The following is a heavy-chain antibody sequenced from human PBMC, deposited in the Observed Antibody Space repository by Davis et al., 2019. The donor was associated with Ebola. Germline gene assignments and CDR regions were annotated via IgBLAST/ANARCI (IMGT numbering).Heavy chain of an antibody. CDR3: ARGRREYSYGGFGY. D-gene: IGHD5-18*01. Sequence: MPSETLSLTCAVYASSFSGYYWTWLRQPPGKGLEWIFAIHHSGSTNYNPSLQSRVTISVDTSKNQFSLKLTSVTAADTAVYYCARGRREYSYGGFGYWGQGTLVTVPS. J-gene: IGHJ4*02. CDR1: ASSFSGYY. CDR2: IHHSGST. V-gene: IGHV4-34*01.